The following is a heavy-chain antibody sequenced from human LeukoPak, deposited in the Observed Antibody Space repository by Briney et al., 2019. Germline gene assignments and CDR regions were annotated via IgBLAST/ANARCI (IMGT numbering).Heavy chain of an antibody. CDR2: IIPIFGTA. D-gene: IGHD2/OR15-2a*01. Sequence: SVKVSCKASGGTFSSFGISWVRQAPGQGLEWMGGIIPIFGTAHYAQKFQGRVTITTDESTSTSHMELRSLRSEDTAVYYCARENQIVGTGTDWFDPWGQGTLVTVSS. CDR3: ARENQIVGTGTDWFDP. CDR1: GGTFSSFG. J-gene: IGHJ5*02. V-gene: IGHV1-69*05.